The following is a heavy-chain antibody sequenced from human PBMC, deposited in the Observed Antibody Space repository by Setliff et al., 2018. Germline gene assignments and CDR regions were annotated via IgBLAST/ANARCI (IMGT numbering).Heavy chain of an antibody. CDR2: VHFTGST. V-gene: IGHV4-59*01. Sequence: SETLSLTCNVSGASIRNFYWTWIRQPPGKGLEWIGYVHFTGSTNYNPSLKSRVTMSVDVSKNQFSLRLSSVTAADTAVYYCARGGTFRYFDYWGQGTPVTVS. D-gene: IGHD5-12*01. J-gene: IGHJ4*02. CDR1: GASIRNFY. CDR3: ARGGTFRYFDY.